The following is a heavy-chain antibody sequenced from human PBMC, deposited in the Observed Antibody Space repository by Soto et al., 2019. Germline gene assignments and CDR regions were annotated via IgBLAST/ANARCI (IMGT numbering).Heavy chain of an antibody. CDR3: ARDSSPGTCYYCYFGF. J-gene: IGHJ4*02. V-gene: IGHV1-18*01. CDR1: GYTFSSYG. D-gene: IGHD2-15*01. Sequence: GASVKVSCKSSGYTFSSYGITWVRQAPGQGLEWLGWISPYNGKTKYAQKFQGRVTMTTDSSTSTAYMELRSLRSDDTAVYYCARDSSPGTCYYCYFGFWAQGTVVSVSS. CDR2: ISPYNGKT.